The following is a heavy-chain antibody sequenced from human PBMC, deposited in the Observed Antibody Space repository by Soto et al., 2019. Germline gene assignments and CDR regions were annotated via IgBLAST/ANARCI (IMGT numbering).Heavy chain of an antibody. CDR3: ARGKYYDFWSGRDYYYYYYMDV. J-gene: IGHJ6*03. V-gene: IGHV4-59*01. CDR1: GGSISSYY. D-gene: IGHD3-3*01. Sequence: SETLSLTCTVSGGSISSYYWSWIRQPPGKGLEWIGYIYYSGSTNYNPSLKSRVTISVDTSKNQFSLKLSSVTAADTAVYYCARGKYYDFWSGRDYYYYYYMDVWGKGTTVTVSS. CDR2: IYYSGST.